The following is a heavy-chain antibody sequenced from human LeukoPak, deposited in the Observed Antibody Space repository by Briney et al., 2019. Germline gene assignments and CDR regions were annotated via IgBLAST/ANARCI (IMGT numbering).Heavy chain of an antibody. V-gene: IGHV4-59*01. J-gene: IGHJ6*03. D-gene: IGHD3-10*01. Sequence: IPSGTLSLTCTVSGGSISSYYWSWIRQPPGKGLEWIGYIYYSGSTNYNPSLKSRVTISVDTSKNQFSLKLSSVTAADTAVYYCASSGGSGSLYYYYMDVWGKGTTVTGSS. CDR1: GGSISSYY. CDR3: ASSGGSGSLYYYYMDV. CDR2: IYYSGST.